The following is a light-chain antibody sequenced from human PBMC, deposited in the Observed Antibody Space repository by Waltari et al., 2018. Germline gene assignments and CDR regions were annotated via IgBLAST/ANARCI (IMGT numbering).Light chain of an antibody. Sequence: EIALVQSPGSLSLSPGESATISCRASQSVSDSYSAWFQHKPGQPPRLLILGTSTRATGIPDRFSGSGSGIEFTLTISRVEAEDFAVYFCQHYGTSLPWTFGQGTKVEIK. V-gene: IGKV3-20*01. CDR3: QHYGTSLPWT. J-gene: IGKJ1*01. CDR2: GTS. CDR1: QSVSDSY.